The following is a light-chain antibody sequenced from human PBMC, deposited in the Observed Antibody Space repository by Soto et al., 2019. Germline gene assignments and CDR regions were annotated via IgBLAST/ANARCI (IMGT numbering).Light chain of an antibody. Sequence: QSALTQPASVSGSPGQSITISCTGSSSDVGAYNYVSWYQQHPGKAPKLMIYDVINRPSGPAHRFSCSKSGNTASLTISGLQAEDEADYYCSSYTSSNTYVFGTGTKLTVL. CDR3: SSYTSSNTYV. CDR2: DVI. J-gene: IGLJ1*01. V-gene: IGLV2-14*01. CDR1: SSDVGAYNY.